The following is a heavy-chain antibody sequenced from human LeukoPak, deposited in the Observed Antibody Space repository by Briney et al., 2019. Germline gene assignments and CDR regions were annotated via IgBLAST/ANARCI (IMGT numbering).Heavy chain of an antibody. D-gene: IGHD2-2*02. V-gene: IGHV4-34*01. CDR3: ARVLRWYQLLYCRAFDI. J-gene: IGHJ3*02. CDR2: INHSGST. CDR1: GGSFSGYY. Sequence: SETLSLTCAVYGGSFSGYYWSWIRQPPGKGLEWIGEINHSGSTNYNPSLKSRVTISVDTSKNQFSLKLSSVTAADTAVYYCARVLRWYQLLYCRAFDIWGQGTMVTVSS.